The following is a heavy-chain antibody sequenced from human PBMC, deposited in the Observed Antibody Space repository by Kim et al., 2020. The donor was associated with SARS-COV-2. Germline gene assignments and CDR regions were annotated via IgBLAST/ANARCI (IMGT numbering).Heavy chain of an antibody. D-gene: IGHD3-10*01. CDR2: IGTAGDT. V-gene: IGHV3-13*01. CDR3: ARGVARVSGSYDAFDI. Sequence: GGSLRLSCAASGFTFSSYDMHWVRQATGKGLEWVSAIGTAGDTYYPGSVKGRFTISRENAKNSLYLQMNSLRAGDTAVYYCARGVARVSGSYDAFDIWGQGTMVTVSS. J-gene: IGHJ3*02. CDR1: GFTFSSYD.